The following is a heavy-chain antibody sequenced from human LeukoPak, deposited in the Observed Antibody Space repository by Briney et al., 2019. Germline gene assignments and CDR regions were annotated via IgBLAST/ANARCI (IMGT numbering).Heavy chain of an antibody. D-gene: IGHD2-2*01. CDR1: GGSISSGGHY. V-gene: IGHV4-30-2*01. J-gene: IGHJ5*02. Sequence: SETLSLTCTVSGGSISSGGHYWSWIRQPPGKGLEWIGYIYHSGSTYYNPSLKSRLTISVDRSKNQFSLKLSSVTAADTAVYYCAREGSGEYQLGWFDPWGQGTLVTVSS. CDR3: AREGSGEYQLGWFDP. CDR2: IYHSGST.